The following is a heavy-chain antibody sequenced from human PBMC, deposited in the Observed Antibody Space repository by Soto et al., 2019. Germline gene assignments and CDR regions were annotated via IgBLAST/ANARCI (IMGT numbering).Heavy chain of an antibody. V-gene: IGHV3-30*18. CDR3: AKDPGSCSGGSCYSFFY. J-gene: IGHJ4*02. D-gene: IGHD2-15*01. CDR1: GFTFSSYG. Sequence: GGSLRLSCAASGFTFSSYGIHWVRQAPGKGLEWVAVISYDGSNKYYADSVKGRFTISRDNSKNTLYLQMNSLRAEDTAVYYCAKDPGSCSGGSCYSFFYWGQGTLVTVSS. CDR2: ISYDGSNK.